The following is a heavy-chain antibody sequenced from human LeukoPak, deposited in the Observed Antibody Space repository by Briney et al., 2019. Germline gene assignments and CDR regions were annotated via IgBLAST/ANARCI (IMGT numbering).Heavy chain of an antibody. CDR1: GGSISSGGYY. D-gene: IGHD2-15*01. V-gene: IGHV4-31*03. CDR2: IYYSGST. J-gene: IGHJ4*02. CDR3: AYSGGSYFDY. Sequence: PSETLSLTCSVSGGSISSGGYYWSWIRQHPGKGLEWIGYIYYSGSTYYNPSLKSRVAISVDTSKNQFSLKLSSVTAADRAVYYCAYSGGSYFDYWGQGTLVTVSS.